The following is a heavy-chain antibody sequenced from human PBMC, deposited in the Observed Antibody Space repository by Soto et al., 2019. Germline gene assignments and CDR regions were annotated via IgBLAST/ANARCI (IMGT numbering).Heavy chain of an antibody. CDR2: INPNSGGT. Sequence: GASVKLSCKASGDTFXSYARHWVRQAPGQRLEWMGWINPNSGGTNYAQKFQGWVTMTRDTSISTAYMELSRLRSDDTAVYYCARAATNIVVVPAASFDYWGQGTLVTVSS. J-gene: IGHJ4*02. CDR1: GDTFXSYA. V-gene: IGHV1-2*04. D-gene: IGHD2-2*01. CDR3: ARAATNIVVVPAASFDY.